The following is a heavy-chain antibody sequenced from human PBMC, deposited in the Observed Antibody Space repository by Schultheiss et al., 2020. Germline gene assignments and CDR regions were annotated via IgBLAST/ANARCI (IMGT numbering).Heavy chain of an antibody. J-gene: IGHJ6*04. Sequence: SETLSLTCAVSGGSISSSNWWSWVRQPPGKGLEWIGEVYHTGTSNYNPSLKSRVTISIDTSKNQFSLKLRSVTAADTAVYYCARGTGMDVWGKGTTVTVSS. CDR1: GGSISSSNW. CDR2: VYHTGTS. CDR3: ARGTGMDV. V-gene: IGHV4-4*02.